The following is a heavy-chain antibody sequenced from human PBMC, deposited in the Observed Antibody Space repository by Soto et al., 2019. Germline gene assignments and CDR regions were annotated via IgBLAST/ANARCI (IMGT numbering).Heavy chain of an antibody. CDR2: IYPGDSDT. D-gene: IGHD1-26*01. CDR3: AREVEATYFDF. CDR1: GYSFTSYW. V-gene: IGHV5-51*01. Sequence: GQSLKISCKGSGYSFTSYWIGWVRQMPGKGLEWMGIIYPGDSDTRYSPSFQGQVTISAAKSISTAYLQWSSLKASDTAMYYCAREVEATYFDFWGQGTLVTVSA. J-gene: IGHJ4*02.